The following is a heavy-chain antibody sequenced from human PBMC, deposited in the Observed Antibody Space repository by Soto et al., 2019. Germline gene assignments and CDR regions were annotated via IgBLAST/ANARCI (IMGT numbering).Heavy chain of an antibody. J-gene: IGHJ5*02. V-gene: IGHV4-34*01. D-gene: IGHD5-18*01. CDR1: GGSFSGYY. Sequence: PSETLSLTCAVYGGSFSGYYWSWIRQPPGKGLEWIGEINHSGSTNYNPSLKSRVTISVDTSKNQFSLKLSSVTAADTAVYYCARGGYSNWFDPWGQGTLVTV. CDR3: ARGGYSNWFDP. CDR2: INHSGST.